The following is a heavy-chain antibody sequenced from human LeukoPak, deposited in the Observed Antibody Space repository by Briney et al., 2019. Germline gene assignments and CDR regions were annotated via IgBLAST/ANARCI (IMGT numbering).Heavy chain of an antibody. CDR2: INHRGDT. D-gene: IGHD1-1*01. V-gene: IGHV4-34*01. J-gene: IGHJ4*03. CDR1: GESFSAYY. CDR3: ARGPTISETGYFDF. Sequence: SETLSLTCAVYGESFSAYYWSRIRQSPGKGLEWIAEINHRGDTNYNPSVKSRVTISIDTSKNQFSLKVRSLTAADTAVYYCARGPTISETGYFDFWGQGTLVTVSS.